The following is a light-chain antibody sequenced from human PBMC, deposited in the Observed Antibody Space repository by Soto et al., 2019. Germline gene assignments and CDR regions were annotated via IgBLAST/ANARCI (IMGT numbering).Light chain of an antibody. CDR3: HQTFSTRSWT. V-gene: IGKV1-39*01. CDR2: AAS. J-gene: IGKJ1*01. CDR1: QSISSY. Sequence: DIQMTQSPSSLSASVGDRVTITCRASQSISSYLNWYQHKPGKAPKLLIYAASSLQSGVPSRFSGSGSGTDFTLTINTLQPEDFATYYCHQTFSTRSWTFGQGTKVEIK.